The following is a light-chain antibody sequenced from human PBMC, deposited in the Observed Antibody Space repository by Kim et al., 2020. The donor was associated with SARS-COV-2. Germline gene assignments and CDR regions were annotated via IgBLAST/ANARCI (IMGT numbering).Light chain of an antibody. CDR3: QQTYST. CDR1: QTIKTY. Sequence: DIQMTQSPSSLSASVGDRVTITCRESQTIKTYLNWHQQKPGKAPKLLIYGASNLQSGVPSRFSGGGSGTEFTLTISSLQPEDSATYYCQQTYSTFGQGTKLEI. V-gene: IGKV1-39*01. J-gene: IGKJ2*01. CDR2: GAS.